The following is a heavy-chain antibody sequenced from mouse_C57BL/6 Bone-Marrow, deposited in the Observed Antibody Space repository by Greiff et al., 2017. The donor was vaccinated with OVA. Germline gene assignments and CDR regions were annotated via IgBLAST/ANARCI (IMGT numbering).Heavy chain of an antibody. Sequence: QVQLKQSGAELVKPGASVKLSCTASGSTFTSYCMHWVKQRPGQGLEWIGRIHPSDGDTNYNQKFKGKATLTVDNSSSTAYMQLSSLTSEDSAVYYCTIRGVTTVGAPFDYWGQGTTLTVSS. CDR1: GSTFTSYC. CDR2: IHPSDGDT. J-gene: IGHJ2*01. D-gene: IGHD1-1*01. CDR3: TIRGVTTVGAPFDY. V-gene: IGHV1-74*01.